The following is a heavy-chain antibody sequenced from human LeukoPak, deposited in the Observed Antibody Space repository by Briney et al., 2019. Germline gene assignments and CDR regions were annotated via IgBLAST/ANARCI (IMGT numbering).Heavy chain of an antibody. J-gene: IGHJ4*02. D-gene: IGHD2-2*01. Sequence: PSETLSLTCTVSGGSMSSGNYYWTWIRQPAGKGLEWIGRIYASGSANYNPSLKSRVTISVDTSKNQVSLKLSSVTAADTAMYYCARGGGGTTSLSYWGPGTQVTVSS. V-gene: IGHV4-61*02. CDR2: IYASGSA. CDR3: ARGGGGTTSLSY. CDR1: GGSMSSGNYY.